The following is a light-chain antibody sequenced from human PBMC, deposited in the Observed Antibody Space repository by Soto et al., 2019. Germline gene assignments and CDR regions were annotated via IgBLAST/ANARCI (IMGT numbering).Light chain of an antibody. CDR3: SSFTSSGTWV. CDR2: EVS. CDR1: SSDVGGYNY. V-gene: IGLV2-14*01. J-gene: IGLJ3*02. Sequence: QSALTQPASVSGSPGQSITISCTGTSSDVGGYNYVSWYQQHPGKAPKVMIYEVSSRPSGVSYRVSGSKSGNTASLTISGPQTEDEADYYCSSFTSSGTWVFGGGTTLAVL.